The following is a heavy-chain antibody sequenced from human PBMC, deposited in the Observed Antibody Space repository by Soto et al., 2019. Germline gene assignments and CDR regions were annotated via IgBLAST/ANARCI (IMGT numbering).Heavy chain of an antibody. CDR1: GFTFSSYG. CDR2: IWYDGSNK. CDR3: ARPLAVYYDSSGYYLCDAFEI. Sequence: GGSLRLSCAASGFTFSSYGMHWVRQAPGKGLEWVAVIWYDGSNKYYADSVKGRFTISRDNSKNTLYLQMNSLRAEDTAVYYYARPLAVYYDSSGYYLCDAFEIWGQGTMVTVSS. V-gene: IGHV3-33*01. D-gene: IGHD3-22*01. J-gene: IGHJ3*02.